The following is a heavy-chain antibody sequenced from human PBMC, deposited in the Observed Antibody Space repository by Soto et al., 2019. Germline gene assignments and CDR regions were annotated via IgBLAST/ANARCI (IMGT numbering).Heavy chain of an antibody. CDR3: ARGSSIAGLYYGMDV. Sequence: SETLSLTCTVSGGSISGGGYYWTWIRQHPGKGLEWIGYNYYSGITYYNPSLKSRVTISLDTSKNQFSLKLNSVTAADTAVYYCARGSSIAGLYYGMDVWGQGTTVTVSS. D-gene: IGHD6-6*01. J-gene: IGHJ6*02. V-gene: IGHV4-31*03. CDR2: NYYSGIT. CDR1: GGSISGGGYY.